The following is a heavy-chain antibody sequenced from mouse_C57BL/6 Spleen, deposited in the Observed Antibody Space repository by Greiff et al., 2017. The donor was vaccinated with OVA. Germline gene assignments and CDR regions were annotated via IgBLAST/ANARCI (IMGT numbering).Heavy chain of an antibody. Sequence: QVQLQQSGAELVRPGTSVKMSCKASGYTFTNYWIGWAKQRPGHGLEWIGDIYPGGGYTNYNEKFKGKATLTADKSSSTAYMQFSSLTSEDSAIYYGARGGYYGSAYFDVWGTGTTVTVSS. CDR2: IYPGGGYT. CDR1: GYTFTNYW. V-gene: IGHV1-63*01. D-gene: IGHD1-1*01. CDR3: ARGGYYGSAYFDV. J-gene: IGHJ1*03.